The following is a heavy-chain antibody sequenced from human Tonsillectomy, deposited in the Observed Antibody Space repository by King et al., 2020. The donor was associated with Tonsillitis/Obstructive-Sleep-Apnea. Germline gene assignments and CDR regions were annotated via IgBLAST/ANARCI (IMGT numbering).Heavy chain of an antibody. D-gene: IGHD2-2*01. CDR1: GGTFSSYA. CDR3: AISYCSSTSCYYYYYMDV. V-gene: IGHV1-69*01. CDR2: IIPIFGTA. Sequence: VQLVESGAEVKKPGSSVKVSCKASGGTFSSYAISWVRRAPGQGLEWMGGIIPIFGTANYAQKFQGRVTITADESTSTAYMELSSLRSEDTAVYYCAISYCSSTSCYYYYYMDVWGKGTTVTVSS. J-gene: IGHJ6*03.